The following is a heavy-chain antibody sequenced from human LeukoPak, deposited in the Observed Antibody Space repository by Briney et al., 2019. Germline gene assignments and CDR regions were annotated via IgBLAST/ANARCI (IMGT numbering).Heavy chain of an antibody. V-gene: IGHV4-34*01. CDR3: ARGFKRLTINWFDP. Sequence: SETLSLTCAVCGGSFSGYYWSWIRQPPGKGLEWIGEINHSGSTNYNPSLKSRVTISVDTSKNQFSLKLSSVTAADTAVYYCARGFKRLTINWFDPWGQGTLVTVSS. CDR2: INHSGST. CDR1: GGSFSGYY. J-gene: IGHJ5*02. D-gene: IGHD5-24*01.